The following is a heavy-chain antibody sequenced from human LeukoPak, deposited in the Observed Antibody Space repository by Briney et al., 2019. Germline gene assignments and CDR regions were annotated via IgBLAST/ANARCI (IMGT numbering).Heavy chain of an antibody. CDR2: INPNSGGT. CDR3: ARDYSSIAASLGFDP. D-gene: IGHD6-6*01. J-gene: IGHJ5*02. CDR1: GYTFTGYY. Sequence: GASVKVSCKASGYTFTGYYMHWVRQAPGQGLEWMGWINPNSGGTNYAQKFQGRVTMTRDTSISTAYMELSRLRSDDTAVYYCARDYSSIAASLGFDPWGQGNLVTVSS. V-gene: IGHV1-2*02.